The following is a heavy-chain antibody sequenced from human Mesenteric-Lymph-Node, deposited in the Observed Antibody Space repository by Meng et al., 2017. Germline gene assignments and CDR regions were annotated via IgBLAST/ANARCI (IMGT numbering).Heavy chain of an antibody. D-gene: IGHD4/OR15-4a*01. J-gene: IGHJ4*02. Sequence: QVQASGSGLVLVAQTGSLSRVVAIGGFTVSFNGLCWIRLRQRTGQGLDWIVDVSDVGVTKYNPSLRSRITISRAKSRNQISLRLISVTAADTAIYDCASQSWCVQRHWGQGTLVTVSS. V-gene: IGHV4-4*02. CDR2: VSDVGVT. CDR1: IGGFTVSFN. CDR3: ASQSWCVQRH.